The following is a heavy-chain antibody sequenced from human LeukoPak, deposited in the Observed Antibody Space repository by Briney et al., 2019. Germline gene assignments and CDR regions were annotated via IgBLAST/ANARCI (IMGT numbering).Heavy chain of an antibody. CDR2: ISSSSSYI. D-gene: IGHD1-1*01. CDR3: ARAKTGTTAGVLVY. Sequence: GGSLRLSCAASGFTFSSYSMNWVRQAPGKGLEWVSSISSSSSYIYYADSVKGRFTISRDNAKNSLYLQMNSLRAEDTAVYYCARAKTGTTAGVLVYWGQGTLVTVSS. CDR1: GFTFSSYS. J-gene: IGHJ4*02. V-gene: IGHV3-21*01.